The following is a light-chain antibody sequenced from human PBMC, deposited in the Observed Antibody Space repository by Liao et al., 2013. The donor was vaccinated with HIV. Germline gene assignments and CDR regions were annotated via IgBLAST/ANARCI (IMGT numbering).Light chain of an antibody. J-gene: IGLJ1*01. V-gene: IGLV3-21*01. Sequence: SYELTQPPSVSVSPGQTARITCSGDALPKQYAYWYQQKPGQAPLLVIYYDTDRPSGVPERFSGSNSGNTATLTISRVEAGDEADYYCQVWDSSSDHYVFGTGTKVTVL. CDR1: ALPKQY. CDR2: YDT. CDR3: QVWDSSSDHYV.